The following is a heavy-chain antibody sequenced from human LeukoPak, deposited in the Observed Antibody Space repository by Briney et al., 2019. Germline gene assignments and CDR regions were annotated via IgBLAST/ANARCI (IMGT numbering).Heavy chain of an antibody. CDR1: GGSFSGYY. CDR3: AKSNGYGLVDI. CDR2: IFYRGGA. V-gene: IGHV4-34*12. D-gene: IGHD3-10*01. Sequence: SETLSLTCAVYGGSFSGYYWSWIRQPPGKGLEWIGNIFYRGGAYYSPSLKSRVTISLDTSRNQFSLNLNSVTAADTAVYYCAKSNGYGLVDIWGQGTMVTVSS. J-gene: IGHJ3*02.